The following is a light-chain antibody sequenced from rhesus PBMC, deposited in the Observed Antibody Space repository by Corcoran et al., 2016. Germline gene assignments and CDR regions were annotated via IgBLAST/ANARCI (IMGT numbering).Light chain of an antibody. CDR1: TSDIGTYS. J-gene: IGLJ6*01. CDR2: ENN. CDR3: QSSDINLSADV. Sequence: QSVLMQPPSVSRAPGQRVTISCTGSTSDIGTYSVQWYQQFPGTAPNLLIYENNKRPSGVSDRFPGSRSVTSASLTIAGLQSEDEADYYCQSSDINLSADVFGGGTELTVL. V-gene: IGLV1-85*01.